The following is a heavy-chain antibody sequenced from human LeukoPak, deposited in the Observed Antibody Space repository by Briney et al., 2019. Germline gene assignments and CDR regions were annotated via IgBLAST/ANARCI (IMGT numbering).Heavy chain of an antibody. D-gene: IGHD3-22*01. Sequence: ASVKVSCKASGYTFTSYVINWVRQATGQGLEWMGWMNPNSGNTGYAQKFQDRVTMTRNTSIGTAYMELSSLGSEDTAMYYCARGFRSDSSGRKFDCWGQGTLVTVSS. CDR1: GYTFTSYV. CDR3: ARGFRSDSSGRKFDC. J-gene: IGHJ4*02. V-gene: IGHV1-8*01. CDR2: MNPNSGNT.